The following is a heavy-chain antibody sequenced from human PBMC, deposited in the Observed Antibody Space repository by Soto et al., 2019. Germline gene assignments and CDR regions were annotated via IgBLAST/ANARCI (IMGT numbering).Heavy chain of an antibody. V-gene: IGHV4-4*07. Sequence: SETLSLTCTVSRGYVHTFHWSCVRQPAGQGLEWIGRIFPNVNTDYSPYLKSRVTLSVDTSKNQISLNLTSVTAADMAVYYCAREGSHSAYNFAIGSQRWSFDRWGQGRPVTFSS. CDR2: IFPNVNT. CDR3: AREGSHSAYNFAIGSQRWSFDR. CDR1: RGYVHTFH. D-gene: IGHD3-16*02. J-gene: IGHJ5*02.